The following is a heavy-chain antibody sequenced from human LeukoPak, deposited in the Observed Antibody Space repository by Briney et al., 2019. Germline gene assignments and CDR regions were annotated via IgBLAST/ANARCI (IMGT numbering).Heavy chain of an antibody. D-gene: IGHD2-15*01. CDR1: GGSINSGTDY. Sequence: SQTLSLTCTVSGGSINSGTDYWSWIRQPAGKGLEWIGHTVSSGSTNYNPSLKSRVTISVDTSKNQFSLSLTSVTAADTAIYYCAKTWSGTFHIWAQGTMVTVSS. J-gene: IGHJ3*02. V-gene: IGHV4-61*09. CDR2: TVSSGST. CDR3: AKTWSGTFHI.